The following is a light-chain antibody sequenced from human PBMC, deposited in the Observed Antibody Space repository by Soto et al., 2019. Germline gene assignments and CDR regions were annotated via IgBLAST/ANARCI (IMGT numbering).Light chain of an antibody. CDR1: YSNIGNNY. J-gene: IGLJ3*02. Sequence: QSVLTQPPSVSAAPGQRVTISCSGSYSNIGNNYVSWYQQFPGTAPKLLIYDNNKRTSGTPDRFSGSKSGTSATLGITGLQTGDEADYYCGTWDSSLSSWVFGGGTKLTVL. CDR3: GTWDSSLSSWV. CDR2: DNN. V-gene: IGLV1-51*01.